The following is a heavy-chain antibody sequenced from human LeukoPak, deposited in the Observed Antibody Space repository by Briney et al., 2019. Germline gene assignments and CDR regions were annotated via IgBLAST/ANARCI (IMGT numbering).Heavy chain of an antibody. J-gene: IGHJ4*02. Sequence: GGSLRLSCAASGFTVSSNYMSWVRQAPGKGLEWVAVIHSAGSTYYADSVKGRLTISRDNSKNTLYVQMNSLRVEDTAVYYCARERYCGGGSCPSSDRYFDYWGQGTLVTVSA. V-gene: IGHV3-66*02. CDR3: ARERYCGGGSCPSSDRYFDY. CDR1: GFTVSSNY. D-gene: IGHD2-15*01. CDR2: IHSAGST.